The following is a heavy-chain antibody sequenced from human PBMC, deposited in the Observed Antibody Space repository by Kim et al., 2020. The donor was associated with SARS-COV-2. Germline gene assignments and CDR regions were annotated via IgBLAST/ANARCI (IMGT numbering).Heavy chain of an antibody. Sequence: ANTVKGRFTISRDNSKNTLYLQMGSLRAEDMAVYYCASHLYSSGWYYFDYWGQGTLVTVSS. V-gene: IGHV3-64*01. D-gene: IGHD6-19*01. J-gene: IGHJ4*02. CDR3: ASHLYSSGWYYFDY.